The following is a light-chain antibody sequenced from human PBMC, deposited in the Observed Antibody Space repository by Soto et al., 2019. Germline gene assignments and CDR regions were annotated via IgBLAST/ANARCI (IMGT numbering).Light chain of an antibody. Sequence: DIQMTQSPSSLSASVGDRVTITCRASQSISSYLNWFQQKPGKVPKLLIYAASSLQSGVPSRFSDSGSVTDFTLTISSLQPEDFATYYCQQSYSTPYTFGQGTKLEIK. CDR1: QSISSY. V-gene: IGKV1-39*01. J-gene: IGKJ2*01. CDR2: AAS. CDR3: QQSYSTPYT.